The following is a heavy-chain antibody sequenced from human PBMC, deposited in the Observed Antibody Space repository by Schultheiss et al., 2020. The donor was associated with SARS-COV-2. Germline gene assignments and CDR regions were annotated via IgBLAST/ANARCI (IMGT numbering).Heavy chain of an antibody. CDR3: ARYEQVGRVNWFDP. D-gene: IGHD6-6*01. Sequence: SQTLSLTCTVSGGSISSSSYYWGWIRQPPGKGLEWIGSIYYSGTTHYNPSLKSRLTISVDTSKNQFSLKLSSVTAADTAVYYCARYEQVGRVNWFDPWGQGNLVTVSS. CDR1: GGSISSSSYY. J-gene: IGHJ5*02. V-gene: IGHV4-39*07. CDR2: IYYSGTT.